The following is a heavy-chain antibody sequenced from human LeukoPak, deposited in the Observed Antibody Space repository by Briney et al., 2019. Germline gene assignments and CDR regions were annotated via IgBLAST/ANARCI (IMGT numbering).Heavy chain of an antibody. J-gene: IGHJ6*02. CDR2: IYSGGAT. D-gene: IGHD2-2*02. Sequence: GGSLRLSCAASGITVASSYMSWVRQAPGKGLEWVSAIYSGGATYYADSAKGRFTISRDNPKNTLYLQMNSLRAEDTAVYYCARDFESCSRTSCYTPYYYYGMDVWGQGTTVTVSS. CDR1: GITVASSY. CDR3: ARDFESCSRTSCYTPYYYYGMDV. V-gene: IGHV3-66*01.